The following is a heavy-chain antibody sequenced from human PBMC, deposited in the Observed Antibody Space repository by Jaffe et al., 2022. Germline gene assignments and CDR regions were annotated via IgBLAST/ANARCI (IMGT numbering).Heavy chain of an antibody. D-gene: IGHD3-10*01. J-gene: IGHJ4*02. V-gene: IGHV4-61*02. Sequence: QVQLQESGPGLVKPSQTLSLTCTVSGGSISSGSYYWSWIRQPAGKGLEWIGRIYTSGSTNYNPSLKSRVTISVDTSKNQFSLKLSSVTAADTAVYYCARGGVSPNYYGSGSYFYDLVSFDYWGQGTLVTVSS. CDR2: IYTSGST. CDR1: GGSISSGSYY. CDR3: ARGGVSPNYYGSGSYFYDLVSFDY.